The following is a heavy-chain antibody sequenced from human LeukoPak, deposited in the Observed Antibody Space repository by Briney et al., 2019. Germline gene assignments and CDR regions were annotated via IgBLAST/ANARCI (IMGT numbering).Heavy chain of an antibody. J-gene: IGHJ3*02. CDR1: GFTFSSYS. V-gene: IGHV3-48*01. Sequence: GGSLRLSCAASGFTFSSYSMNWVRQAPGKGLEWVSYISSSSSTIYYAASVKGRFTISRDNAKNSLYLQMNSLRAEDTAVYYCARDDTRSQDAFDIWGQGTMVTVSS. CDR3: ARDDTRSQDAFDI. CDR2: ISSSSSTI.